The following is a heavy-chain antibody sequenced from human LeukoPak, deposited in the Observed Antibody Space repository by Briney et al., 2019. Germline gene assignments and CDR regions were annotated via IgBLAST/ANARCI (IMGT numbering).Heavy chain of an antibody. D-gene: IGHD6-19*01. V-gene: IGHV3-30*02. CDR2: IRYDGTNK. Sequence: GGSLRLSCAASGFTFSSYGIHWVRQAPGKGLEWVAFIRYDGTNKYYADSVKGRFTISRDNSKNTLYLQVNSLRAEDTAVYYCAKPAAGYSSGWYDGPYYFDYWGQGTLVTVSS. J-gene: IGHJ4*02. CDR3: AKPAAGYSSGWYDGPYYFDY. CDR1: GFTFSSYG.